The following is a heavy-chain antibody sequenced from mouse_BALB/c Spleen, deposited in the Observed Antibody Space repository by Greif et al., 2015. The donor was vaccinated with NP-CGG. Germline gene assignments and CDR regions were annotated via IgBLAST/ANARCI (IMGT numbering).Heavy chain of an antibody. CDR1: GYTFSSYW. Sequence: QVQLQQSGAELMKPGASVKISCKATGYTFSSYWIEWEKQGPGHGLEWIGEILPGRGRTNYNEKFKGKATFTADTSSNTAYMQLSSLTSEDSAVYYCASNYGSRNYFDYWGQGTTLTVSS. CDR2: ILPGRGRT. V-gene: IGHV1-9*01. CDR3: ASNYGSRNYFDY. J-gene: IGHJ2*01. D-gene: IGHD1-1*01.